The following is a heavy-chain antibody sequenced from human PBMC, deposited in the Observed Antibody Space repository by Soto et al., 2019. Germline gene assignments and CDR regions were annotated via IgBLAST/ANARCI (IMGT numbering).Heavy chain of an antibody. CDR1: GYTFTTYE. J-gene: IGHJ6*02. D-gene: IGHD3-10*01. CDR2: MSPSSGNT. CDR3: ARVGGQLFGDHGMDV. V-gene: IGHV1-8*01. Sequence: QVQLVQSGAEVKKPGASVKVSCKASGYTFTTYEINWVRQVPGQGLEWMGWMSPSSGNTGYVDQFRGRVTMTSNTSMTTAYMELISLRSEDTAVYSCARVGGQLFGDHGMDVWGQGTTVTVSS.